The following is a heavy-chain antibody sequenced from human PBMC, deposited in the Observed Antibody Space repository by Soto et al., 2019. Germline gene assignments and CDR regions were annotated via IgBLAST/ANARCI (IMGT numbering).Heavy chain of an antibody. J-gene: IGHJ4*02. Sequence: PSETLSLTCTVSGGSISSYYWSWIRQPPGKGLEWIGYIYYSGSTNYNPSLKSRVTISVDTSKNQFSLKLSSVTAADTAVYYCARAPSGGGYAPQGYDYWGQGTLVTVS. CDR1: GGSISSYY. CDR2: IYYSGST. D-gene: IGHD2-15*01. CDR3: ARAPSGGGYAPQGYDY. V-gene: IGHV4-59*01.